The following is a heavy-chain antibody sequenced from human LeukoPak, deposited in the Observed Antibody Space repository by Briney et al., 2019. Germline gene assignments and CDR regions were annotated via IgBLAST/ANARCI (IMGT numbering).Heavy chain of an antibody. CDR3: ASGFEWSGDAFDI. CDR2: ISGSGNTI. J-gene: IGHJ3*02. D-gene: IGHD3-3*01. CDR1: GFIFNIYE. Sequence: GGSLRLSCAASGFIFNIYEMTWVRQAPGKGLEWISYISGSGNTIYYADSVQGRFTISRDNAKNSLYLQMNSLRAEDTAVYYRASGFEWSGDAFDIWGQGTMVTVSS. V-gene: IGHV3-48*03.